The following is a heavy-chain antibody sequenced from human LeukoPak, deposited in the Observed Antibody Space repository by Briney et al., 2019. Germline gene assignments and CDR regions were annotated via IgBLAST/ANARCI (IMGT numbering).Heavy chain of an antibody. CDR2: IRYDGSNK. Sequence: GGSLRLSCAASGFTFSSDGMHWGRQAPGKGLEWVAFIRYDGSNKYYADSVKGRFTISRDNSKNTLCLQMNSLRAEDTAVYYCAKDLFGVVVAAPYFDYWGQGTLVTVSS. V-gene: IGHV3-30*02. CDR3: AKDLFGVVVAAPYFDY. CDR1: GFTFSSDG. D-gene: IGHD2-15*01. J-gene: IGHJ4*02.